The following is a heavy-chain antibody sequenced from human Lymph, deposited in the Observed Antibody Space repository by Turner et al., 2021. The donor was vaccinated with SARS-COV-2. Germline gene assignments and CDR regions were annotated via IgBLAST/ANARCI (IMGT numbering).Heavy chain of an antibody. D-gene: IGHD6-13*01. CDR2: IIPILGIA. CDR3: ARIAAPGMGGGVFYYYYGMDV. V-gene: IGHV1-69*10. J-gene: IGHJ6*02. CDR1: GGTFSSYA. Sequence: QVQLVQSGAEVKKPGSSVKVSCKASGGTFSSYAISWVRQAPGQGLGWMGGIIPILGIANYAQGFQGRVTITADKSPSTAYLGLSSLGSEDTAVYYCARIAAPGMGGGVFYYYYGMDVWGQGTTVTVSS.